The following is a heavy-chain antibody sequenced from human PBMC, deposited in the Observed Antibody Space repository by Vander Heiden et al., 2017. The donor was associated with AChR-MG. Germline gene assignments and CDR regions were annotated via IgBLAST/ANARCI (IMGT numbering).Heavy chain of an antibody. CDR2: IYPGDSDT. J-gene: IGHJ4*02. CDR1: GYSFTSYW. Sequence: EVQLVQSGAEVKKPGESLKISCKGSGYSFTSYWIGWVRQRPGKGLEWMGIIYPGDSDTRYSPSFQGQVTISADKSISTAYLQWSSLKASDTAMYYCARHRRPQSYYDSSGYVFDYWGQGTLVTVSS. D-gene: IGHD3-22*01. V-gene: IGHV5-51*01. CDR3: ARHRRPQSYYDSSGYVFDY.